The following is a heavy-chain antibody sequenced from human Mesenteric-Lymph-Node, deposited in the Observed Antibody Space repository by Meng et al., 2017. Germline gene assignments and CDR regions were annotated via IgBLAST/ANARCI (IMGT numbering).Heavy chain of an antibody. Sequence: GESLKISCASSGFTFSDYYMSWIRQAPGKGLEWVSYISSSGSTIYYADSVKGRFTISRDNAKNSLYLQMNSLRAEDTAVYYCARDYYDSSGYYGYWGQGTLVTVSS. CDR2: ISSSGSTI. D-gene: IGHD3-22*01. V-gene: IGHV3-11*04. J-gene: IGHJ4*02. CDR1: GFTFSDYY. CDR3: ARDYYDSSGYYGY.